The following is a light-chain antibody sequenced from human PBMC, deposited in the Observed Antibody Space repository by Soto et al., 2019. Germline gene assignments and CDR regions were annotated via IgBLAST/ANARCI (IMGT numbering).Light chain of an antibody. Sequence: EIVMTQSPATLSVSPGERATLSCRASQSVSSNLAWYQQKPGQAPRLLIYGASSRATGIPARFNGSGSGTDFSLTISSLEPEDFGVYYCQQGTGSFGGGTKVEI. V-gene: IGKV3D-15*01. CDR2: GAS. CDR1: QSVSSN. J-gene: IGKJ4*01. CDR3: QQGTGS.